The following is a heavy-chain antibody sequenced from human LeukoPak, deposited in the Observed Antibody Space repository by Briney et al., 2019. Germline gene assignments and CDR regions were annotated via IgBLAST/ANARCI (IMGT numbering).Heavy chain of an antibody. D-gene: IGHD3-10*01. CDR2: ISAYNGNT. Sequence: ASVKVSCKASGYTFTSYGISWVRQAPGQGLEWMGWISAYNGNTNYAQKLQGRVTMTTDTSTSTAYMELRSLRSDDTAVYYCARSNMVRGVAYFDYWGQGTLVTVSS. CDR3: ARSNMVRGVAYFDY. CDR1: GYTFTSYG. V-gene: IGHV1-18*01. J-gene: IGHJ4*02.